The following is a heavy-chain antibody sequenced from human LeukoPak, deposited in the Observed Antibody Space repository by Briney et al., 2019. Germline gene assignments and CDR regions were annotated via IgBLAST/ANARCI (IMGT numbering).Heavy chain of an antibody. J-gene: IGHJ5*02. Sequence: ASVKVSCKASGYTFTGYYMHWVRQAPGQGLEWMGWINPNSGGTNYAQKFQGRVTMTRDTSISTAYMELSRLRSDDTAVYYCARDDCSGGSCRLNWFDPWGQGTLVTVSS. V-gene: IGHV1-2*02. CDR2: INPNSGGT. CDR1: GYTFTGYY. D-gene: IGHD2-15*01. CDR3: ARDDCSGGSCRLNWFDP.